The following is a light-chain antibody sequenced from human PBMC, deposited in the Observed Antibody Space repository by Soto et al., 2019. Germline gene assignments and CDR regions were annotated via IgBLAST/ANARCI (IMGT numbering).Light chain of an antibody. V-gene: IGLV2-23*01. CDR2: EGT. Sequence: QSVLTQPASVSGSPGQSITISCSGTTXDVGGYNLVSWYQQHTAKAPKLLIYEGTQRPSGVSSRFSGSKYGNTASLTISGLQAEDEADHYCCSYASSSSYVLGTGTKLTVL. CDR3: CSYASSSSYV. CDR1: TXDVGGYNL. J-gene: IGLJ1*01.